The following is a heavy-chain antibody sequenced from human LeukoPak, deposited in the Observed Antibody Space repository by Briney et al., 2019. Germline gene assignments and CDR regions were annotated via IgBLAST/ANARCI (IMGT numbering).Heavy chain of an antibody. Sequence: PSETLSLTCTVSGGSISSGSYYWGWIRQPPGTGLEWIGSIYYSGSTYCNPSLKSRVTISVDTSKNQFSLKLNSVTAADTAMYYCARLGYYYGMDVWGQGTTVTVSS. J-gene: IGHJ6*02. V-gene: IGHV4-39*01. CDR1: GGSISSGSYY. CDR3: ARLGYYYGMDV. CDR2: IYYSGST.